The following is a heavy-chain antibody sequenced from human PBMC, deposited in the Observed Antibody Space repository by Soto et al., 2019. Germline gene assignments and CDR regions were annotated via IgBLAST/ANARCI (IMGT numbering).Heavy chain of an antibody. CDR2: IDPSDSYT. Sequence: GESLKISCKGSGYSFTSYWISWVRQMPGKGLEWMGRIDPSDSYTNYSPSFQGHVTISADKSISTAYLQWSSLKASDTAMYYCASPKYYDFWSGYPPDAFDIWGQGTMDT. D-gene: IGHD3-3*01. V-gene: IGHV5-10-1*01. CDR3: ASPKYYDFWSGYPPDAFDI. CDR1: GYSFTSYW. J-gene: IGHJ3*02.